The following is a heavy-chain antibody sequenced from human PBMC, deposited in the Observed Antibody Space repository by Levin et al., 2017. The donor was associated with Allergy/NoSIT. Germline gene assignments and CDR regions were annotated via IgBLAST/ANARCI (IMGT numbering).Heavy chain of an antibody. J-gene: IGHJ5*02. CDR2: ISPPGDSV. V-gene: IGHV3-48*01. CDR1: GFSFNSNA. Sequence: GGSLRLSCTASGFSFNSNAMNWVRQAPGKGLEWISYISPPGDSVSYADSVKGRFTISRDKAMGSLSLQMDNLRVDDTAVYYCARKFYNNLDIWGQGTLVTVSS. D-gene: IGHD1-1*01. CDR3: ARKFYNNLDI.